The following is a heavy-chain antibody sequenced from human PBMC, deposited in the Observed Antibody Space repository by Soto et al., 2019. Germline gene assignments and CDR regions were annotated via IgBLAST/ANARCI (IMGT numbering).Heavy chain of an antibody. CDR2: ISYDGSNK. D-gene: IGHD2-2*01. CDR1: GFTFSSYG. CDR3: AKDRSLRYCSSTSCSLGDYYYGMDV. J-gene: IGHJ6*02. Sequence: LRLSCAASGFTFSSYGMHWVRQAPGKGLEWVAVISYDGSNKYYADSVKGRFTISRDKSKNTLYLQMNSLRAEDTAVYYCAKDRSLRYCSSTSCSLGDYYYGMDVWGQGTMVTVSS. V-gene: IGHV3-30*18.